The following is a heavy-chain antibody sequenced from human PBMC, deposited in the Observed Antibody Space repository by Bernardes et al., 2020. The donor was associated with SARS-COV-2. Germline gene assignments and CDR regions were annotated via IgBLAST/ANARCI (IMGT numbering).Heavy chain of an antibody. V-gene: IGHV3-64D*06. CDR1: GFTFSNYP. CDR3: VKVALYSTGWYRDPFDY. CDR2: ISPNGDSP. Sequence: GGSLRLSCSASGFTFSNYPIHWVRQAPGKGLQYVSAISPNGDSPFYAESVKGRFTISRDNSRSTVYLQMSSVTSEDTAVYYCVKVALYSTGWYRDPFDYWGQGTLVTVSS. J-gene: IGHJ4*02. D-gene: IGHD6-19*01.